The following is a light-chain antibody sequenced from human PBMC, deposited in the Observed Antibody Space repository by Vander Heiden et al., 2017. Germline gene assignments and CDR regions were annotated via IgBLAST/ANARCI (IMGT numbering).Light chain of an antibody. J-gene: IGKJ1*01. V-gene: IGKV1-39*01. Sequence: DIQMTQSPSSLSASVGDRVTITCRASRSISSYLNWYQQKAGKAPKLLICTTSSLQSGVPSRFSGSGSGTDFTLTISSLQPEDSATYYCQQSYSTARWTFGQGTKVEIK. CDR2: TTS. CDR3: QQSYSTARWT. CDR1: RSISSY.